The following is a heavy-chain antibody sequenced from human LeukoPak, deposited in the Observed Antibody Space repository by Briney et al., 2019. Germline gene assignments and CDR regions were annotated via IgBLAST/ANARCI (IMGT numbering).Heavy chain of an antibody. Sequence: GGSPRLSCAASGFIFTNYAMTWVRQAPGKGPEWVSSIDTSSAYISYADSVKGRFTISRDNAKNSLYLQMNSLRVEDTAIYYCARVARQLTGYWGQGTLVSVSP. V-gene: IGHV3-21*01. CDR2: IDTSSAYI. CDR3: ARVARQLTGY. D-gene: IGHD3-9*01. J-gene: IGHJ4*02. CDR1: GFIFTNYA.